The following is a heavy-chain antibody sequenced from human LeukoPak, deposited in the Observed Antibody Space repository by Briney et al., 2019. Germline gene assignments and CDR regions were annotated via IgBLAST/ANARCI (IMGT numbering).Heavy chain of an antibody. CDR1: GYPISSGYF. CDR2: IFHSGYT. V-gene: IGHV4-38-2*02. CDR3: ARQTGSGLFILP. D-gene: IGHD3/OR15-3a*01. Sequence: PSETLSLTCTVSGYPISSGYFWGWIRQPPGKGLEFIASIFHSGYTYYDASLKSRVTISVDTSKNQFSLRLSSVTAADTAVYYCARQTGSGLFILPGGQGTLVTVSS. J-gene: IGHJ4*02.